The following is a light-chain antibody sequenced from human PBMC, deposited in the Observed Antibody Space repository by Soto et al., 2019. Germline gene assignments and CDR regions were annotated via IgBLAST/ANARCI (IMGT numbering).Light chain of an antibody. J-gene: IGKJ5*01. CDR2: GAS. V-gene: IGKV3-20*01. CDR1: QRVSSGY. Sequence: EIVMTQSPVTLSVSPGERATLSCRASQRVSSGYLAWYQQKPGQAPRLLIYGASNRATDIPDRFSGRGSGTDFTLTISRLEPEDFAVYYCQQYGSSPPSSTLGQGTRLEI. CDR3: QQYGSSPPSST.